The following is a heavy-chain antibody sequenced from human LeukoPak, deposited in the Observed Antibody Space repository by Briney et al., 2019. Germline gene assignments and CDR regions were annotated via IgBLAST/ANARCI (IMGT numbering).Heavy chain of an antibody. J-gene: IGHJ5*02. V-gene: IGHV1-69*13. CDR1: GYTFTSYY. D-gene: IGHD2-21*01. CDR3: ARNVIQGRFDP. Sequence: SVKVSCKASGYTFTSYYMHWVRQAPGQGLEWMGGIIPIFGTANYAQKFQGRVTITADESTSTAYMELSSLRSEDTAVYYCARNVIQGRFDPWGQGTLVTVSS. CDR2: IIPIFGTA.